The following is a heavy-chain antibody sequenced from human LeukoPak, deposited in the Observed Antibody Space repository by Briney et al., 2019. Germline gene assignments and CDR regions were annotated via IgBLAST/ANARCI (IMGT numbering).Heavy chain of an antibody. D-gene: IGHD1-20*01. V-gene: IGHV3-7*01. CDR3: ARDGVTGTPFDY. CDR2: IKEDGSEE. Sequence: GSLRLSCAASGFTFSRYWMSWVRQAPEKGLEWVANIKEDGSEENCVDSVKGRFTISRDNSKNSLYLQINSLRGEDTAVYYCARDGVTGTPFDYWGQGTLVTVSS. J-gene: IGHJ4*02. CDR1: GFTFSRYW.